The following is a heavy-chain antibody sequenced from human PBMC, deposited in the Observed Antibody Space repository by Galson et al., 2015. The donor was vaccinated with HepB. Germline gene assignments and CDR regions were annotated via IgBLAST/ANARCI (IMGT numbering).Heavy chain of an antibody. V-gene: IGHV1-46*03. CDR1: GYTFTSYY. D-gene: IGHD3-22*01. J-gene: IGHJ3*02. CDR3: ATNYYDSSGHIPGAFDI. Sequence: SVKVSCKASGYTFTSYYMHWVRQAPGQGLEWMGIINPSGGSTSYAQKFQGRVTMTRDTSTSTVYMELSSLRSEDTAVYYCATNYYDSSGHIPGAFDIWGQGTMVTVSS. CDR2: INPSGGST.